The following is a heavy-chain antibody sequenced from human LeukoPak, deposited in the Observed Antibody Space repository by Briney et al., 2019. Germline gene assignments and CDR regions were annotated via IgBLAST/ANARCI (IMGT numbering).Heavy chain of an antibody. J-gene: IGHJ4*02. CDR1: GYTFTSYF. V-gene: IGHV1-46*01. D-gene: IGHD3-22*01. CDR3: ARERERYYYDSSGYIDY. Sequence: ASVKVSCTASGYTFTSYFMHWVRQAPGQGLEWMGIINPSGGSTTYAQKFQGRVTMTRDTSTSTVYMELSSLRSEDTAVYYCARERERYYYDSSGYIDYWGQGTLVTVSS. CDR2: INPSGGST.